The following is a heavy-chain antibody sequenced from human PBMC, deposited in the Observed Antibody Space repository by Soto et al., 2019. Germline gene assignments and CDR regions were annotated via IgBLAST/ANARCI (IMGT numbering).Heavy chain of an antibody. CDR3: ARFGAVAGIDY. V-gene: IGHV3-7*01. Sequence: EVQLVESGGGLVQPGGSLRLSCAASGFTFNTYWMTWVRQAPGQGLEWVANIKPDGTATYYLDSVKGRFTISRDNARDSLHLQMNVLRAEDTALYYCARFGAVAGIDYWGRGPLVTVSS. CDR1: GFTFNTYW. D-gene: IGHD6-19*01. J-gene: IGHJ4*02. CDR2: IKPDGTAT.